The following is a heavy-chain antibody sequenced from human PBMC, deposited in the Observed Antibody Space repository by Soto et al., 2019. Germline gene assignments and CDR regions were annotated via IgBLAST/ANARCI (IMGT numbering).Heavy chain of an antibody. CDR2: ISYDGSNK. J-gene: IGHJ4*02. D-gene: IGHD3-22*01. CDR1: GFTFSSYA. Sequence: PGGSLRLSCAASGFTFSSYAMHWVRQAPGKGLEWVAVISYDGSNKYYADSVKGRFTISRDNSKNTLYLQMNSLRAEDTAVYYCARENYDSSGYYRSREPGFDYWGQGPLVTVPS. V-gene: IGHV3-30-3*01. CDR3: ARENYDSSGYYRSREPGFDY.